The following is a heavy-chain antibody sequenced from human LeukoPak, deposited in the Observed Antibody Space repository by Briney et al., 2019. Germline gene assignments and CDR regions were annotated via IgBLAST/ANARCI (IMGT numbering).Heavy chain of an antibody. CDR2: ISGSGGST. D-gene: IGHD3-10*01. Sequence: PGGSLTLSCAASGFTFSSYAMSWVRQAPGKGLEWVSAISGSGGSTYYADSVKGRFTISRDNSKNMLYLQIKSLGAEDTAIYYCAKLDGSGAGSSRPPIDYWGQGSLVTVSS. J-gene: IGHJ4*02. CDR1: GFTFSSYA. V-gene: IGHV3-23*01. CDR3: AKLDGSGAGSSRPPIDY.